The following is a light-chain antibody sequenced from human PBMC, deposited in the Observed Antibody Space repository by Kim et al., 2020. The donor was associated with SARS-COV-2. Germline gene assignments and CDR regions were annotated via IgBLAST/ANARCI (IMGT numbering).Light chain of an antibody. CDR1: QSVSID. J-gene: IGKJ1*01. CDR2: GAS. CDR3: QQYKNWWT. V-gene: IGKV3-15*01. Sequence: EIVMTQSPANLSVSPGGRATHSCRASQSVSIDLAWYQQKPGQAPRLLIYGASTRATGIPARFSGSGSGTEFTFTISSLQSEDFAVYYCQQYKNWWTFGQGTKVDIK.